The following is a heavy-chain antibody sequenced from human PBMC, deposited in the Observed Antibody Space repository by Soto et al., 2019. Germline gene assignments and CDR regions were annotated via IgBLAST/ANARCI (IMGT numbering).Heavy chain of an antibody. V-gene: IGHV3-49*03. CDR3: TRDSYDLPPNDY. CDR1: GFTFGGYA. D-gene: IGHD5-12*01. Sequence: GGSLRLSCTASGFTFGGYAMTWFRQAPGKGLEWVGFIRTKAFGGTPEYAASVKGRFTISRDDSRNIAYLQMNSLKTEDTAVYYCTRDSYDLPPNDYWAQGTLSTVYS. J-gene: IGHJ4*02. CDR2: IRTKAFGGTP.